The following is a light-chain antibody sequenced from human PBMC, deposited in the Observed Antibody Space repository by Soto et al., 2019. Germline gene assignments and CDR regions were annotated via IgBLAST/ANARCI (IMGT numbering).Light chain of an antibody. V-gene: IGLV2-14*01. CDR2: EVS. CDR3: SSYTSSSTRV. CDR1: SSDVGGYNY. J-gene: IGLJ7*01. Sequence: QSALTQPASVSGSPGQSITISCTGTSSDVGGYNYVSWYQQHPGKAPKLMIYEVSNRPSGVSNRFSGSKSGNTASLTISGLQDEDEADYCCSSYTSSSTRVFGGGTLLTVL.